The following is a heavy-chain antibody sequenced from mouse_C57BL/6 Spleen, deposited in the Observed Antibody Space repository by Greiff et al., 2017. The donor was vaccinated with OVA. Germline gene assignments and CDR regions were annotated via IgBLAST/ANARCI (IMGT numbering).Heavy chain of an antibody. J-gene: IGHJ4*01. Sequence: QVQLQQSGAELVKPGASVKLSCKASGYTFTSYWMQWVKQRPGQGLEWIGEIDPSDSYTNYNQKFKGKATLTVDTSSSTAYMQLSSLTSEDSAVYYCARGYGSSYGDAMDYWGQGTSVTVSS. CDR2: IDPSDSYT. V-gene: IGHV1-50*01. D-gene: IGHD1-1*01. CDR3: ARGYGSSYGDAMDY. CDR1: GYTFTSYW.